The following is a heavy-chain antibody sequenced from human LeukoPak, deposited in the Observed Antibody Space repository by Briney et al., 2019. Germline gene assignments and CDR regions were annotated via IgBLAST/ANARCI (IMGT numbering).Heavy chain of an antibody. CDR2: FDPEDGET. CDR1: GYTLTESS. D-gene: IGHD3-10*01. J-gene: IGHJ4*02. V-gene: IGHV1-24*01. CDR3: APDRSRYYYGSGSYPTLFDY. Sequence: WASVKVSSKVSGYTLTESSMYSVRQDPGKGLEWMGGFDPEDGETNYAQKFQGRVTMSPDTSTGTAYMELSSLRSEDTAVYYCAPDRSRYYYGSGSYPTLFDYWGQGTLVTVSS.